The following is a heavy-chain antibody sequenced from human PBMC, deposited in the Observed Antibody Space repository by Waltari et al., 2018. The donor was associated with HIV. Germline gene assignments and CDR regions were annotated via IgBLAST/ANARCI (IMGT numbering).Heavy chain of an antibody. Sequence: QVQLQQWGAGLVKPAETLSLNCAVYGGTFNNFFWSFVRQSPGKGLEWIGKINHSGKTDYNPSLKGRVSLSIDPSKKQFYLELTSVTGADTAIYYCARRRWRTTMVFVVKGGVFDIWGQGTEVTVSS. V-gene: IGHV4-34*02. CDR1: GGTFNNFF. CDR3: ARRRWRTTMVFVVKGGVFDI. D-gene: IGHD2-21*01. CDR2: INHSGKT. J-gene: IGHJ3*02.